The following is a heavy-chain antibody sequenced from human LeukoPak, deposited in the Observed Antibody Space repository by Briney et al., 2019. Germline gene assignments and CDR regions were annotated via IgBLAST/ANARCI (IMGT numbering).Heavy chain of an antibody. CDR1: GFNLSSSW. Sequence: GGSLRLSCVASGFNLSSSWRSWVRQAPGKGLDYVATIKPDGSEQYYVGSAKGRFTISKDSAKNSLYLQMSSLRGEDTAMYYCAKQGAYCFDCWGQGTLVTVSS. V-gene: IGHV3-7*01. J-gene: IGHJ4*02. CDR2: IKPDGSEQ. CDR3: AKQGAYCFDC.